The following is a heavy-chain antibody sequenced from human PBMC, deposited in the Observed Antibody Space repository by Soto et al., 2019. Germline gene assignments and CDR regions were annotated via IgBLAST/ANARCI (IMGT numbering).Heavy chain of an antibody. D-gene: IGHD3-16*02. CDR1: EFTFTNAW. Sequence: GGSLRLSCAASEFTFTNAWMNWVRQAPGKGLEWVGRIKSKADGGTTDYAAPVKGRFTISRDESQNTLYLQMNSLKTENTAVYYCTSLYYGHWGQGTLVTVSS. V-gene: IGHV3-15*07. CDR2: IKSKADGGTT. CDR3: TSLYYGH. J-gene: IGHJ4*02.